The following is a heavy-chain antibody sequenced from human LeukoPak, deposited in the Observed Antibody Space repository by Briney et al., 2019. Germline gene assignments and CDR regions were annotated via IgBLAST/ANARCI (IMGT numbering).Heavy chain of an antibody. D-gene: IGHD4-17*01. V-gene: IGHV4-39*02. J-gene: IGHJ5*02. CDR3: ARESPENYGDYVPNWFDP. CDR1: GGSISSSSYY. Sequence: SETLSLTCTVSGGSISSSSYYWGWIRQPPGKGLEWIGSIYYSGSTYYNPSLKSRVTISVDTSKNQFSLKLSSVTAADTAVYYCARESPENYGDYVPNWFDPWGQGTLVTVSS. CDR2: IYYSGST.